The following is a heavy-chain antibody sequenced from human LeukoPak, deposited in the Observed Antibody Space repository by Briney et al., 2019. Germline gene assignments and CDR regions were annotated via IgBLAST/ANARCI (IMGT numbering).Heavy chain of an antibody. Sequence: GGSLRLSCAASGFTFSSYWMSWVRQAPGKGLEWVSSISATSKYIYYAPSVRGRFTISRDNAKNSLYLQMNSLRADDTAVYFCARDESSSWIRVLDYYYLDVWGKGTTVTVSS. V-gene: IGHV3-21*01. J-gene: IGHJ6*03. D-gene: IGHD6-13*01. CDR2: ISATSKYI. CDR3: ARDESSSWIRVLDYYYLDV. CDR1: GFTFSSYW.